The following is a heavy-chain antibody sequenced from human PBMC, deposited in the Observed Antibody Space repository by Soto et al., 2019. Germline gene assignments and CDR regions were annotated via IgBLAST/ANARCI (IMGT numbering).Heavy chain of an antibody. CDR3: ARHPGSNYDFWDVDY. D-gene: IGHD3-3*01. J-gene: IGHJ4*02. Sequence: QLQLQESGPGLVKPSETLSLTCTVSGGSISSSSYYWGWIRQPPGKGLEWIGSIYYSGSTYYNPSLKSRVTISVDTSKNQFSLKLSSVTAADTAVYYCARHPGSNYDFWDVDYWGQGTLVTVSS. CDR2: IYYSGST. CDR1: GGSISSSSYY. V-gene: IGHV4-39*01.